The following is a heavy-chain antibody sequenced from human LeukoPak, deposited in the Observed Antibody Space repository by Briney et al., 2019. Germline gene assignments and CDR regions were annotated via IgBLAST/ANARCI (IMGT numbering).Heavy chain of an antibody. J-gene: IGHJ3*02. D-gene: IGHD6-13*01. CDR2: IYYSGST. CDR3: ASWGIAADDAFDI. CDR1: GGSISSYY. Sequence: SETLSLTCTVSGGSISSYYWSWIRQPPGKGLEWIGYIYYSGSTNYNPSLKSRVTISVDTSKNQFSLKLSSVTAADTAVYYCASWGIAADDAFDIWGQGTMVTVSS. V-gene: IGHV4-59*08.